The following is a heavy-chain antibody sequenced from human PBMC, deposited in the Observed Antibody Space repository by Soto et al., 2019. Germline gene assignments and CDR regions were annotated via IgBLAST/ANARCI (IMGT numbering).Heavy chain of an antibody. CDR3: ARHHGPTTSENWFDP. J-gene: IGHJ5*02. Sequence: QVHLVQSGVEVKTPGASVKVSCQASGYTFFTYDISWVRQAPGQGLEWMGWISTYSGDTKYAQKFQGRVTMTTDPSTTTAYLELRSLRSDDTAVYYCARHHGPTTSENWFDPWCKGTLVTVSS. V-gene: IGHV1-18*01. CDR1: GYTFFTYD. CDR2: ISTYSGDT. D-gene: IGHD5-12*01.